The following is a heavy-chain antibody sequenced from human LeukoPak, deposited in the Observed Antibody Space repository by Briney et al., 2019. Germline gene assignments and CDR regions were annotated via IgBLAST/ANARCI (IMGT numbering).Heavy chain of an antibody. CDR3: ARHRSGWLQSSFDY. D-gene: IGHD5-24*01. Sequence: SETLSLTCSASGGSISSSSSYWGWIRQPPGKGLEWIGSIYYSGSSFDNPALKSRVTISVDTSKNQFSLKLSSVTAADTAVYYCARHRSGWLQSSFDYWGQGTLVTVSS. CDR1: GGSISSSSSY. V-gene: IGHV4-39*01. J-gene: IGHJ4*02. CDR2: IYYSGSS.